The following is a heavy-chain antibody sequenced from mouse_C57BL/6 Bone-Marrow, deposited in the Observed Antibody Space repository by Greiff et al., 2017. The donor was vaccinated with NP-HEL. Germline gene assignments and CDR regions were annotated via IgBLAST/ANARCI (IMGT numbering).Heavy chain of an antibody. J-gene: IGHJ3*01. CDR2: IDPETGGT. V-gene: IGHV1-15*01. D-gene: IGHD1-1*01. Sequence: QVQLQQSGAELVRPGASVTLSCKASGYTFTDYEMHWVKQTPVHGLEWIGAIDPETGGTAYNQKFKGKAILTADKSSSTAYMGLRSLTSEDSAVYYCTRKDYYGKAWFAYWGQGTLVTVSA. CDR3: TRKDYYGKAWFAY. CDR1: GYTFTDYE.